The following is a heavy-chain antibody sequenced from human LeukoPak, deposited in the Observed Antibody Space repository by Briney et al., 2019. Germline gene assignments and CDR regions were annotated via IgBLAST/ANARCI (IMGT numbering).Heavy chain of an antibody. CDR2: IYYSGST. D-gene: IGHD2-21*01. V-gene: IGHV4-30-4*01. Sequence: NSSETLSLTCTVSGGSISSGDYYWSWIRRPPGKGLEWIGYIYYSGSTYYNPSLKSRVTISVDTSKNQFSLKLSSVTAADTAVYYCARVPSVGMGAFDIWGQGTMVTVSS. J-gene: IGHJ3*02. CDR1: GGSISSGDYY. CDR3: ARVPSVGMGAFDI.